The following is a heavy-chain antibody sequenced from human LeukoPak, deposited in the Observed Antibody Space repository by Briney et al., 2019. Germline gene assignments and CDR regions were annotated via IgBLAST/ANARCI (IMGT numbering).Heavy chain of an antibody. J-gene: IGHJ4*02. CDR1: GFTVSSSY. CDR2: IYSGGST. CDR3: ARVPVASWIQLDS. V-gene: IGHV3-53*01. Sequence: GGSLRLSCAASGFTVSSSYMSWVRQAQGKGLEWVSIIYSGGSTYFADSVKGRFTISRDNSKNTLYLQMNSLRAEDTALYYCARVPVASWIQLDSWGQGTLVTVSS. D-gene: IGHD6-13*01.